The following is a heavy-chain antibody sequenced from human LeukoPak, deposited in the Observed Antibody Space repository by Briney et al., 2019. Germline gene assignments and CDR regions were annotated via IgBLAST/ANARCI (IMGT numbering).Heavy chain of an antibody. D-gene: IGHD6-19*01. CDR2: ISTSGNTI. J-gene: IGHJ6*02. Sequence: PGGSLTLSCEASGFTFRGFDMNWVRQAPGKGLEWVSYISTSGNTIYYADSVKGRFTISRDNARNSLNLQMRSLRAEDTAVYYCARDLTVAGPMDVWGQGTTVTVSS. CDR3: ARDLTVAGPMDV. CDR1: GFTFRGFD. V-gene: IGHV3-48*03.